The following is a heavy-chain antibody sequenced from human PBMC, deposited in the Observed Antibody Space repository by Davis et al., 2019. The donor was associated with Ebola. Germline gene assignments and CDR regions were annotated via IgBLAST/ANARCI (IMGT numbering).Heavy chain of an antibody. Sequence: SVKVSCKASGGTFSSYAISWVRQAPGQGLEWMGGIIPIFGTANYAQKFQGRVTITADKSTSTAYMELSSLRSEDTAVYYRARGLAVNYYYYGMDVWGQGTTVTVSS. J-gene: IGHJ6*02. CDR1: GGTFSSYA. V-gene: IGHV1-69*06. D-gene: IGHD4-17*01. CDR3: ARGLAVNYYYYGMDV. CDR2: IIPIFGTA.